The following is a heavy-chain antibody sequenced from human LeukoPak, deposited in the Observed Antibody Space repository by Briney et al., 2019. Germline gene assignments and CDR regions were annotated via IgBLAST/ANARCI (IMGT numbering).Heavy chain of an antibody. CDR1: GYSISSGYY. V-gene: IGHV4-38-2*02. J-gene: IGHJ4*02. Sequence: PSETLSLTCTVSGYSISSGYYWGWIRQPPGKGREWIGSIYHSGSTYYNPSLKSRVTISVDTSKNQFSLKLSSVTAADTAVYYCARAELGGLIIDYWGQGTLVTVSS. CDR3: ARAELGGLIIDY. D-gene: IGHD1-26*01. CDR2: IYHSGST.